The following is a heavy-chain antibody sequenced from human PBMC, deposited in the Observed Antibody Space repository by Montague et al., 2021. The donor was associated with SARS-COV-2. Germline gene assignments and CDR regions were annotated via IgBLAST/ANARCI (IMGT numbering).Heavy chain of an antibody. J-gene: IGHJ5*02. CDR3: ARERGYQLLSGWVDP. D-gene: IGHD2-2*01. CDR1: GGSISSYY. Sequence: SETLSLTCTVSGGSISSYYWSWIRQPPGKGLEWIGYIYYNGATNYSPSLKGRVSISVDTSKNQFSLEMNSVTAADTAVYYCARERGYQLLSGWVDPWGQGTLVTVSS. V-gene: IGHV4-59*01. CDR2: IYYNGAT.